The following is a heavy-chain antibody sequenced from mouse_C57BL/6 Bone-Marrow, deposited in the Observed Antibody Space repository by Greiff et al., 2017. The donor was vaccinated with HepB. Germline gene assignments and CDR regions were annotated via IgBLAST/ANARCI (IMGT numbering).Heavy chain of an antibody. D-gene: IGHD2-1*01. CDR3: ARAPLYYGNFDY. CDR1: GYAFTNYL. Sequence: QVQLQQSGAELVRPGTSVKVSCKASGYAFTNYLIEWVKQRPGQGLEWIGVINPGSGGTNYNEKFKGKATLTADKSSSTAYMQLSSLTSEDSAVYFCARAPLYYGNFDYWGQGTTLTVSS. CDR2: INPGSGGT. J-gene: IGHJ2*01. V-gene: IGHV1-54*01.